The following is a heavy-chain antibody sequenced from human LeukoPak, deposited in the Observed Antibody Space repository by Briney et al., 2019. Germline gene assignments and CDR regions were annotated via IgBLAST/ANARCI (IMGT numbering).Heavy chain of an antibody. CDR3: ARLYNGYHFGIRES. CDR2: ISATGNTI. D-gene: IGHD5-24*01. Sequence: PGGSLRLSCAVSGTTLSNYGMSWVRQAPGKGLEWLSYISATGNTIYYADSVKGRFTFSRDNTKNAVYLQMTSLRADDSAVYHCARLYNGYHFGIRESWGQGILVAVSS. V-gene: IGHV3-48*04. J-gene: IGHJ4*02. CDR1: GTTLSNYG.